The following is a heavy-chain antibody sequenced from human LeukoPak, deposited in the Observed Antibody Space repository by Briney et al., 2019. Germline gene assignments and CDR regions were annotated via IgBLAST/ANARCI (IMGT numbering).Heavy chain of an antibody. CDR1: GFTFSSYS. D-gene: IGHD1-26*01. CDR3: ASAVGATTRNY. J-gene: IGHJ4*02. CDR2: ISSSSSYI. Sequence: PGGSLRLSCAASGFTFSSYSMNWVRQAPGKGLEWVSSISSSSSYIYYADSVKGRFTISRDNAENSLYLQMNSLRAEDTAVYYCASAVGATTRNYWGQGTLVTVSS. V-gene: IGHV3-21*01.